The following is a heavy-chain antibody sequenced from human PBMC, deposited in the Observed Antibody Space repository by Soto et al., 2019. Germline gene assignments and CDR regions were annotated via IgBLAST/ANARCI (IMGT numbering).Heavy chain of an antibody. CDR3: SRGGEPLYQYYFGY. D-gene: IGHD2-21*01. J-gene: IGHJ4*02. CDR2: IYYSGST. Sequence: QVQLQESGPGLVKPSQTLSLTCTVSGDSINSVDYYWGWIRQHPVKGLEWIGYIYYSGSTFYNPSPTGRVASAKDTATNQFPPRPRAVTPADPAVFYCSRGGEPLYQYYFGYRGPGSLGSVSP. V-gene: IGHV4-31*03. CDR1: GDSINSVDYY.